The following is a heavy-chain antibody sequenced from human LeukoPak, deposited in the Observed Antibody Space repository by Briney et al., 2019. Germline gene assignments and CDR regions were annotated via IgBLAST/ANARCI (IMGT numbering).Heavy chain of an antibody. CDR3: AGHDFWSGSWFDP. Sequence: SSVNVSCKASGGTFSSYAISWARQAPGQGLEWMGGIIPIFGTANYPQKFQGRVKITADESTSTAYMELSSLRSEDTAVYYCAGHDFWSGSWFDPWGQGTLVTVSS. CDR1: GGTFSSYA. V-gene: IGHV1-69*13. CDR2: IIPIFGTA. D-gene: IGHD3-3*01. J-gene: IGHJ5*02.